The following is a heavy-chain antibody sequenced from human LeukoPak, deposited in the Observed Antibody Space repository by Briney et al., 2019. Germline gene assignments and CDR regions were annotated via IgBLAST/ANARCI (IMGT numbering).Heavy chain of an antibody. CDR2: ISSSTTSI. D-gene: IGHD6-6*01. J-gene: IGHJ3*01. V-gene: IGHV3-48*01. Sequence: PGGSLRLSCEASGVSITGYGMNWVRQAPGKGLEWVSSISSSTTSIYYADSVKGRFTISRDNAKNSLYLQMNSLRPEDTAVYYCARERYSRSSHDALDLWGQGTMVTVSS. CDR1: GVSITGYG. CDR3: ARERYSRSSHDALDL.